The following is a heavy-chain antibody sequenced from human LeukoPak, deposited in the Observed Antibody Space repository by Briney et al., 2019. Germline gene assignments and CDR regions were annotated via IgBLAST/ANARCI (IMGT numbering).Heavy chain of an antibody. V-gene: IGHV4-4*07. J-gene: IGHJ4*02. D-gene: IGHD1-26*01. Sequence: SETLSLTCTVSGVSISDYSWSWIRQTPAKGLEWMGHIYTSGGNPYSPSLKSRLTMSIDTSTNQLSLKLTTVTAADAAVYFCARLGSYHDFWGQGALVTVSS. CDR3: ARLGSYHDF. CDR2: IYTSGGN. CDR1: GVSISDYS.